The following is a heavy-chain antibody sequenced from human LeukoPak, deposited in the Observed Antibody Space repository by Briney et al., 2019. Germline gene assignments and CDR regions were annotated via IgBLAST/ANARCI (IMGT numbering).Heavy chain of an antibody. Sequence: GGSLRLSCAASGFTFKSYAMSWVRQAPGKGLEWVSNIRGSGDRTYYADSVKGRFTISRDNSKNMVYLQMNSLRAEDTAVYYCAKDRFLYYDPGDAFDIWGQGTMVTVSS. CDR3: AKDRFLYYDPGDAFDI. CDR2: IRGSGDRT. D-gene: IGHD3-10*01. V-gene: IGHV3-23*01. CDR1: GFTFKSYA. J-gene: IGHJ3*02.